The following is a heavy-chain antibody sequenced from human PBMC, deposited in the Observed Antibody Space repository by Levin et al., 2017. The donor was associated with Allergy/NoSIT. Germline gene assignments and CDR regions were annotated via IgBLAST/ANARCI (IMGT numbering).Heavy chain of an antibody. CDR1: GFTFSDHY. V-gene: IGHV3-72*01. CDR3: AREWPFDGQGPGGLLGYGMDV. D-gene: IGHD2-8*02. CDR2: TRNKANSYTT. J-gene: IGHJ6*02. Sequence: PGGSLRLSCAASGFTFSDHYMDWVRQAPGKGLEWVGRTRNKANSYTTEYAASVKGRFTISRDDSKNSLYLQMNSLKTEDTAVYYCAREWPFDGQGPGGLLGYGMDVWGQGTTVTVSS.